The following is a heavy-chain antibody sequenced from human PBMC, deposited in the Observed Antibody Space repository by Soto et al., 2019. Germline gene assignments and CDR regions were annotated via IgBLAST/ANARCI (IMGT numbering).Heavy chain of an antibody. CDR3: ARAMGSGWSYYYYYGMDV. D-gene: IGHD6-19*01. CDR1: GYTFTSYG. J-gene: IGHJ6*02. Sequence: ASVKVSCKASGYTFTSYGISWVRQAPGQGLEWMRWISAYNGNTNYAQKLQGRVTMTTDTSTSTAYMELRSLRSDDTAVYYCARAMGSGWSYYYYYGMDVWGQGTTVTVSS. V-gene: IGHV1-18*01. CDR2: ISAYNGNT.